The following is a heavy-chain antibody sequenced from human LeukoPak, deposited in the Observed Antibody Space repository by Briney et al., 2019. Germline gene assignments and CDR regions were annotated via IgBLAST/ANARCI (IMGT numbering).Heavy chain of an antibody. Sequence: GASVKVSCKASGGTFSSYAISWVRQAPGQGLEWMGGIIPIFGTANYAQKFQGRVTITADESTSTAYMELRSLRSDDTAVYYCASLSHYYDSSGYITDPSFDIWGQGTMVTVSS. CDR1: GGTFSSYA. CDR2: IIPIFGTA. J-gene: IGHJ3*02. D-gene: IGHD3-22*01. CDR3: ASLSHYYDSSGYITDPSFDI. V-gene: IGHV1-69*13.